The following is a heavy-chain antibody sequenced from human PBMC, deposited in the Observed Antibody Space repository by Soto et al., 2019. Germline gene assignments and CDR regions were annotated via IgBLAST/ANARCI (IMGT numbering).Heavy chain of an antibody. CDR1: GGSISSGDYY. J-gene: IGHJ5*01. CDR2: IYYSGST. D-gene: IGHD3-16*01. CDR3: ARDYPNTNWFAS. Sequence: SETLSLTCTVSGGSISSGDYYWSWIRQPPGKGLEWIGYIYYSGSTYYNPSLKSRVTISVDTSKNQFSLKLSSVTAADTAVYYCARDYPNTNWFASWGQGTLVTVSS. V-gene: IGHV4-30-4*01.